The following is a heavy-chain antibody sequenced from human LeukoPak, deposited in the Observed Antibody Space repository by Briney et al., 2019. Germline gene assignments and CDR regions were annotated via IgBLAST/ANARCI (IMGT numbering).Heavy chain of an antibody. D-gene: IGHD6-19*01. CDR2: IYYSGST. V-gene: IGHV4-59*01. Sequence: PSETLSLTCTVSGDSISDYYWSWIPQPPGKGLEWIGYIYYSGSTNYIPSLKSRVTISVDTSKNQFSLKLSSVTAADTAVYYCARVLARGMAVAGDAFDIWGQGTMVTVSS. CDR1: GDSISDYY. CDR3: ARVLARGMAVAGDAFDI. J-gene: IGHJ3*02.